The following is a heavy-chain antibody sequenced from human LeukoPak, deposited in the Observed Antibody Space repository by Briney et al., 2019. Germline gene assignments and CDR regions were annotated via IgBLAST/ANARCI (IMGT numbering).Heavy chain of an antibody. J-gene: IGHJ4*02. D-gene: IGHD2-2*01. Sequence: ASVKVSCKASGYTFSGYYTHWVRQAPGQGLEWMGWINPNSGGTNYAQKLQGRVTMTRDTSISTAYMELSRLRSDDTAVYYCARRASSTLYNFDYWGQGTLVTVSS. CDR3: ARRASSTLYNFDY. CDR2: INPNSGGT. V-gene: IGHV1-2*02. CDR1: GYTFSGYY.